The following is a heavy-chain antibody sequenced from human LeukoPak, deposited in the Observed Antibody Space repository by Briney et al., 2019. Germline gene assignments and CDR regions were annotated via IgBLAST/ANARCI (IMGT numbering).Heavy chain of an antibody. Sequence: QAGGSLRLSCAASGFIFNTYAMNWVRQAPGKGLEWVSSVNGRGIRTDYADSVKGRFIISRDNSKNTLYLQMNSLRAEDTAIYYCARINGEYQLLYGWDYMDVWGKGTTVTVSS. CDR2: VNGRGIRT. CDR1: GFIFNTYA. CDR3: ARINGEYQLLYGWDYMDV. D-gene: IGHD2-2*02. V-gene: IGHV3-23*01. J-gene: IGHJ6*03.